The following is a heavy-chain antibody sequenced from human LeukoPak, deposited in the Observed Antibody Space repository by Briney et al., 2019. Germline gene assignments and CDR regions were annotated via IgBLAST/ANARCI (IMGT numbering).Heavy chain of an antibody. CDR3: GMGGDRGRLQDDVLEV. CDR1: GYSFTSYC. D-gene: IGHD2-21*01. V-gene: IGHV5-51*01. J-gene: IGHJ3*01. Sequence: GESLKISCKVSGYSFTSYCIGWVRQMPGKGLEWMGIIYPGDSGPTYSPSFQGQVTISVDKSINTAYLQWSSLQASDTAMYYCGMGGDRGRLQDDVLEVWGQGTMVTVST. CDR2: IYPGDSGP.